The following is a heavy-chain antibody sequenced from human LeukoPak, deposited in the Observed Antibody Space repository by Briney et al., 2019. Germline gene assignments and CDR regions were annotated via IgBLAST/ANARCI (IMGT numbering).Heavy chain of an antibody. Sequence: GGSLRLSCTASGFTFSDYWMTWVRQAPGKGLEWVANIKQDGSAKYYVVSVKGRFTISRDNAKNSLYLQMDSLRVEDTATYYCARWRGSTSERSDYWGQGTLVTVSS. CDR1: GFTFSDYW. CDR3: ARWRGSTSERSDY. J-gene: IGHJ4*02. D-gene: IGHD2-2*01. V-gene: IGHV3-7*01. CDR2: IKQDGSAK.